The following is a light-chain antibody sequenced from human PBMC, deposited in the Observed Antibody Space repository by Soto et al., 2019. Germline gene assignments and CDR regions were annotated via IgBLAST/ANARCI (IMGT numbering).Light chain of an antibody. CDR1: SSDVGGYNY. V-gene: IGLV2-11*01. J-gene: IGLJ2*01. Sequence: QSVLTQPRSVSGSPGQSVTISCTGTSSDVGGYNYVSWYQQHPGKAPKLMTYDVSKRPSGVPDRFSGSKSGNTASLTISGLQAEDEADYYCCSYVGSISVIFGGGTKVTVL. CDR3: CSYVGSISVI. CDR2: DVS.